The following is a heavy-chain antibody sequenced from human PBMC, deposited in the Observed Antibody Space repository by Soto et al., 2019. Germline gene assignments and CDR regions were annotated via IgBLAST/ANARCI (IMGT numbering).Heavy chain of an antibody. V-gene: IGHV4-4*07. Sequence: ASETLSRTCAVSGGSISSSDWSWIRQPAGKGLEWIGRFSLSGTTNYNPPLRSRVTMSADVSKNQFSLRLTSVTAADTALYYCARGMTPPGAPAWYYFDSWGQGTLVTVSS. CDR2: FSLSGTT. J-gene: IGHJ4*02. CDR1: GGSISSSD. CDR3: ARGMTPPGAPAWYYFDS. D-gene: IGHD2-8*02.